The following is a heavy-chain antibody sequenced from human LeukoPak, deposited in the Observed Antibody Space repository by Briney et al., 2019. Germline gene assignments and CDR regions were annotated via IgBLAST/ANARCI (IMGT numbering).Heavy chain of an antibody. CDR3: PKGSAAARPYYFDS. CDR1: GFTFSDNW. J-gene: IGHJ4*02. V-gene: IGHV3-7*03. D-gene: IGHD6-13*01. Sequence: GGSLRLSCAASGFTFSDNWMSWVRQAPGKGLEWVANIKQDGSETYYVDSVKGRFTVSRDNARNSLFLQMNSLRADDTAVYYCPKGSAAARPYYFDSWGQGILVTVSS. CDR2: IKQDGSET.